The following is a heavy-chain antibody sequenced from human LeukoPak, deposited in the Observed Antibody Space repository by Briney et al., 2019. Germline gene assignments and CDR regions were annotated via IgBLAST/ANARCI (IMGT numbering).Heavy chain of an antibody. CDR1: GFTFDDYG. CDR3: ARESSGLLGFDY. CDR2: IKWNGGST. Sequence: SGGSLSLSCAASGFTFDDYGMSWVRQAPGKGLEWVSSIKWNGGSTGYADSVKGRFTISRDNAKNSLYLQMNSLRAGDTAVYYCARESSGLLGFDYWGQGTLVTVSS. J-gene: IGHJ4*02. V-gene: IGHV3-20*04. D-gene: IGHD2/OR15-2a*01.